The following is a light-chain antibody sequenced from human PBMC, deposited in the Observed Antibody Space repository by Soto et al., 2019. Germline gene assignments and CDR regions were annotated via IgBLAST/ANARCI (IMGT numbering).Light chain of an antibody. J-gene: IGLJ1*01. Sequence: LTXPSSQSGCPGQSITIYCTRTRRDVGGYNYVSWYQQRPGKAPKLMIYEVDNRPSGVSDRFSGSKSGITASLTISGLQAEDEADYYCSSYPSTNTLVVFGTGTKGTAL. CDR1: RRDVGGYNY. V-gene: IGLV2-14*01. CDR2: EVD. CDR3: SSYPSTNTLVV.